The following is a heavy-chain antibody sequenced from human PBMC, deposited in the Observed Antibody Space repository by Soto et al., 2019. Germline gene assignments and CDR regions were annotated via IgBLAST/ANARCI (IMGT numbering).Heavy chain of an antibody. D-gene: IGHD1-7*01. V-gene: IGHV1-69*13. CDR1: GGTFSNSA. CDR3: AVGNSTTYIWFDP. CDR2: FNPIFGAP. Sequence: VASVKVSCKASGGTFSNSAIYWVRQAPGQGLVWMGGFNPIFGAPYYAQTFQGRVTITADESTGTVYMDLSSLRSEDTAVYYCAVGNSTTYIWFDPWGQGTLVTVSS. J-gene: IGHJ5*02.